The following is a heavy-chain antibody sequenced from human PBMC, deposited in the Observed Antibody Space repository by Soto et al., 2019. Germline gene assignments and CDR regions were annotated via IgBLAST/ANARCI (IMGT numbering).Heavy chain of an antibody. D-gene: IGHD3-3*01. V-gene: IGHV3-30*18. Sequence: GGSLRLSCAASGFTFSSYVMHWVRQAPGKGLEWVAVISYDGSNKYYADSVKGRFTISRDNSKNTLYLQMNSLRAEDTAVYYCAKEDYDFWSGYYKEVYYYYYMDVWGKGTTVTVSS. CDR1: GFTFSSYV. J-gene: IGHJ6*03. CDR2: ISYDGSNK. CDR3: AKEDYDFWSGYYKEVYYYYYMDV.